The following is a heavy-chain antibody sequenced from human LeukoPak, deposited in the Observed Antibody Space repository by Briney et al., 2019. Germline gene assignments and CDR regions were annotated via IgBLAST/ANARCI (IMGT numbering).Heavy chain of an antibody. Sequence: PGGSLRLSCAASDSTFSTYGMSWVRQAPGKGLEWISAIGATSFHIYYADSLKGRFTISRDNAKNSLYLQMNSLRAEDTAVYYCAKITVSGQWNFDLWGRDTLVTVSS. CDR3: AKITVSGQWNFDL. CDR2: IGATSFHI. D-gene: IGHD4-11*01. CDR1: DSTFSTYG. V-gene: IGHV3-21*01. J-gene: IGHJ2*01.